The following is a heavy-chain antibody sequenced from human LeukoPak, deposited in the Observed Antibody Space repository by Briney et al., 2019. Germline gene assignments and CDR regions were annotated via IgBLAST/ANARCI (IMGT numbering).Heavy chain of an antibody. Sequence: GGSLRLSCAAPGFTFSSYAMSWVRQAPGEGLEWVSNISRSGGSRYYPDSVKGRFTISRDISKNTYYLQMNSLRAEDTAVYYCCLSRDPYYFDYWGQGTLVTVSS. J-gene: IGHJ4*02. V-gene: IGHV3-23*01. D-gene: IGHD3-16*01. CDR1: GFTFSSYA. CDR3: CLSRDPYYFDY. CDR2: ISRSGGSR.